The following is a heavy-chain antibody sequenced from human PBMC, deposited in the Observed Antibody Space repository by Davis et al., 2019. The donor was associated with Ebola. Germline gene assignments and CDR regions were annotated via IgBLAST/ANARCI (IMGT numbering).Heavy chain of an antibody. CDR3: AREFYGSGNPPNY. Sequence: ASVKVSCKASGYTFTGYYIHWVRQAPGQGLEWMGWINPNSGGTNYARQFQGRVTMTRDTSISTAYMELSSLRFDDTAVYYCAREFYGSGNPPNYWGQGTLVTVSS. CDR1: GYTFTGYY. CDR2: INPNSGGT. D-gene: IGHD3-10*01. V-gene: IGHV1-2*02. J-gene: IGHJ4*02.